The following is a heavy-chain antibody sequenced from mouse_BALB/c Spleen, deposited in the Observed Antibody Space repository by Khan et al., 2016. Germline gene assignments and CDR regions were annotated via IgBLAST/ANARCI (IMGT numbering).Heavy chain of an antibody. CDR3: SIGLGRAY. D-gene: IGHD4-1*01. Sequence: EVQLQESGPGLVKPSQSLSLTCTVTGYSITSDYAWNWIRQFPGNKLEWMGYISYSGSTSYNPSLKSRISITRDTSKNQFFLQLNSVTNEDTATYYCSIGLGRAYWGQGTLVTVSA. J-gene: IGHJ3*01. CDR2: ISYSGST. V-gene: IGHV3-2*02. CDR1: GYSITSDYA.